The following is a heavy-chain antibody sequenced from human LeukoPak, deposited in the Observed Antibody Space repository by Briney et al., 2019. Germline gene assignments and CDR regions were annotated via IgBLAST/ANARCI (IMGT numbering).Heavy chain of an antibody. V-gene: IGHV3-48*03. CDR3: VREDRVGGIWWFDP. Sequence: PGGSLRLSCAASGFTFSSYEMNWVRQAPGKGLEWVSYISSSGSPIYYADSVRGRFTISRDNAKNSLYLQMNSLRVEDTAVYYCVREDRVGGIWWFDPWGQGTLVTVSS. CDR2: ISSSGSPI. J-gene: IGHJ5*02. CDR1: GFTFSSYE. D-gene: IGHD3-10*01.